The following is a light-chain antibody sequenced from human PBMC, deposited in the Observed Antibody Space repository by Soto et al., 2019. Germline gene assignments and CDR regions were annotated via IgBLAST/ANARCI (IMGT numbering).Light chain of an antibody. Sequence: QSVLTQRASVSGSPGQSITISCTGTSGDIGAYNYVCWYQKQSGKAPKLIIYEVSYRPSGVSNRFSGSKSGNTASLTISGLQAEDEADYYCSSFSTSRAYVFGLGTKVTVL. CDR1: SGDIGAYNY. V-gene: IGLV2-14*01. CDR3: SSFSTSRAYV. CDR2: EVS. J-gene: IGLJ1*01.